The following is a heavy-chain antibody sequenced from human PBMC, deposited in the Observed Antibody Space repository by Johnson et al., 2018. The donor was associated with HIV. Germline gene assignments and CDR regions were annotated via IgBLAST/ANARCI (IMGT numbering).Heavy chain of an antibody. Sequence: HVQLVESGGGVVQPGRSLRLSCAASGFTFSSYAMHWVRQAPAKGLEWVAVISYDGSDKDYADSVKGRFTISRDNSKNTLFLQMNSLKVEDTAFYYCAKFPMTTVSPIDAFDIWGQGTMVTVSS. V-gene: IGHV3-30*04. J-gene: IGHJ3*02. CDR1: GFTFSSYA. CDR3: AKFPMTTVSPIDAFDI. D-gene: IGHD4-11*01. CDR2: ISYDGSDK.